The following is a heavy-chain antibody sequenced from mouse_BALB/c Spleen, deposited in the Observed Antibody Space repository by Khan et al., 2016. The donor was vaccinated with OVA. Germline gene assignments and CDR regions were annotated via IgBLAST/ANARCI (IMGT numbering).Heavy chain of an antibody. CDR3: ARGGDDGYLAY. V-gene: IGHV5-12*02. CDR1: GFTFSDYY. CDR2: LSNRGTTT. Sequence: EVELVESGGGLVQPGGSLKLSCATSGFTFSDYYMYLVRQTPEKRLECVAYLSNRGTTTYYPDTVSVRFPISRDNAKNTLYLQRSRLESEDTAMYYCARGGDDGYLAYGGQGALFPVAA. J-gene: IGHJ3*01. D-gene: IGHD2-3*01.